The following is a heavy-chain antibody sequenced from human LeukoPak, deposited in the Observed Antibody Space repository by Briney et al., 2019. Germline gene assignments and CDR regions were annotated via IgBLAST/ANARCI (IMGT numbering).Heavy chain of an antibody. D-gene: IGHD4-17*01. V-gene: IGHV3-66*01. CDR1: GFTVSSNY. CDR3: AMGRGRYTVTTRPLDY. J-gene: IGHJ4*02. CDR2: IYSGGST. Sequence: GGSLRLSCAASGFTVSSNYMSWVRQAPGKGLEWVSVIYSGGSTYYADSVKGRFTISRDNSKNTLYLQMNSLRAEDTAVYYCAMGRGRYTVTTRPLDYWGQRTLVTVSS.